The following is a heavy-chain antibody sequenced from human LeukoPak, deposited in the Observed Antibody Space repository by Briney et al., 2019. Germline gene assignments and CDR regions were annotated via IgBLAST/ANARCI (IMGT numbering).Heavy chain of an antibody. V-gene: IGHV4-59*01. J-gene: IGHJ2*01. D-gene: IGHD1-14*01. CDR1: GGSINSYY. CDR2: IYYSGDT. CDR3: ARTGRRGYFDL. Sequence: SETLSLTCTVSGGSINSYYWSWIRQPPGKGLEWLGYIYYSGDTNYNPSLKSRVTISVDTSKNQFSLKLSSVTAADTAVYYCARTGRRGYFDLWGRGSLVTVSS.